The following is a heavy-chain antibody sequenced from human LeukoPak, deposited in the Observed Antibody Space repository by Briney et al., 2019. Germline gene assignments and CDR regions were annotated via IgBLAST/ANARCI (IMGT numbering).Heavy chain of an antibody. J-gene: IGHJ6*02. CDR1: GFTFSSYW. Sequence: GGSLRLSCAASGFTFSSYWMSWVRQAPGKGLEWVANIKQDGSEKYYVDSVKGRFTISRDNAKNSLYLQMNSLRAEDTAVYYCARGIVGGWYGYYYGMDVWGQGTTVTVSS. CDR2: IKQDGSEK. D-gene: IGHD6-19*01. V-gene: IGHV3-7*01. CDR3: ARGIVGGWYGYYYGMDV.